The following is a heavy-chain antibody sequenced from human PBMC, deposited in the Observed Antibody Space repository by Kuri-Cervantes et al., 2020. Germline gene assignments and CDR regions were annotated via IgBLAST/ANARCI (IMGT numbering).Heavy chain of an antibody. CDR3: AKDGAKWARYYFDY. V-gene: IGHV3-7*01. J-gene: IGHJ4*02. Sequence: GESLKISWAASGFTFSSYWMSWVRQAPGKGLEWVANIKQDGSEKYYVESVKGRFTISRDNSKNTLYLQMSSLRAEDTAVYYCAKDGAKWARYYFDYWGQGTLVTVSS. CDR2: IKQDGSEK. CDR1: GFTFSSYW. D-gene: IGHD1-26*01.